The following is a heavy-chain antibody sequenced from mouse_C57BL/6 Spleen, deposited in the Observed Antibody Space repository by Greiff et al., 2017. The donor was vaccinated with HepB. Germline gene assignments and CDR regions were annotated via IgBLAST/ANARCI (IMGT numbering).Heavy chain of an antibody. D-gene: IGHD1-1*01. CDR1: GYTFTSHW. J-gene: IGHJ2*01. CDR2: IYPGNSDT. CDR3: TRFHHYYGSHYFDY. Sequence: EVQLQQSGTVLARPGASVKMSCKTSGYTFTSHWMHWVKQRPGQGLEWIGAIYPGNSDTSYNQKFKGKAKLTAVTSASTAYMELSSLTNEDSAVYYCTRFHHYYGSHYFDYWGQGTTLTVSS. V-gene: IGHV1-5*01.